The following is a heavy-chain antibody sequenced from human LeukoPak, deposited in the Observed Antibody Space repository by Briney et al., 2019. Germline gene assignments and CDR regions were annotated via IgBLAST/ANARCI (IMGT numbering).Heavy chain of an antibody. CDR3: ARPRRDGYNFLDY. CDR1: GGTFSSYA. D-gene: IGHD5-24*01. Sequence: ASVKVSCKASGGTFSSYAISWVRQAPGQGLEWMGGIIPIFGTANYAQKFQGRVTITADESTSTAYMELSSLRSEDTAVYYCARPRRDGYNFLDYWGQGTLVTVSS. V-gene: IGHV1-69*13. CDR2: IIPIFGTA. J-gene: IGHJ4*02.